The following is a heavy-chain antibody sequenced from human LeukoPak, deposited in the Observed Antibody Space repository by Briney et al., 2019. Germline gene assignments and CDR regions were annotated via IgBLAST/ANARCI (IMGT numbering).Heavy chain of an antibody. J-gene: IGHJ4*02. D-gene: IGHD1-1*01. Sequence: SETLSLTCTVSDGSITGYYWSWIRQPPGKGLEWIGYIYDSGSTNYNPSLKSRVTISVDTSKNQFSLKLTSVTAADTAVYYCATGETGSTLGGYWGQGTLVTVSS. CDR2: IYDSGST. CDR1: DGSITGYY. V-gene: IGHV4-59*01. CDR3: ATGETGSTLGGY.